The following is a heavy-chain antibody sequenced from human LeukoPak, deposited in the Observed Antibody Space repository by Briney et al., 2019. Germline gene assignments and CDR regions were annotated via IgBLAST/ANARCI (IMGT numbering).Heavy chain of an antibody. J-gene: IGHJ3*02. CDR1: GYTFSDYY. CDR2: INPSSGGT. D-gene: IGHD1-26*01. V-gene: IGHV1-2*02. Sequence: ASVKVSCKTSGYTFSDYYLHWVRQAPGQGLEWMGWINPSSGGTKYVQKFQGRVTMTRDTSISTGYMELSRLRSDDTTVYYCARPIRGSYVEDAFDMWGQGTMVTVSA. CDR3: ARPIRGSYVEDAFDM.